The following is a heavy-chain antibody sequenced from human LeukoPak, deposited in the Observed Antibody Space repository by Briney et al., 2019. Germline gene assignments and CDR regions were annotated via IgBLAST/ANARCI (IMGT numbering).Heavy chain of an antibody. V-gene: IGHV3-21*01. J-gene: IGHJ5*02. Sequence: GGSLRLSCAASGFTFSSYSMNWVRQAPGKGLEWVSFISSSSAHINYADSVKGRFTISRDNPRNSLYLQMNRLRVEDTAVYFCARDRAVTQDWVEFDPWGQGTLVTVSS. CDR2: ISSSSAHI. CDR1: GFTFSSYS. CDR3: ARDRAVTQDWVEFDP. D-gene: IGHD4-17*01.